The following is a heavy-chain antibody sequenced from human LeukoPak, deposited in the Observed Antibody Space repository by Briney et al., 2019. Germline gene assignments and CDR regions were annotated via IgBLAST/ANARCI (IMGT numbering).Heavy chain of an antibody. CDR2: IYYSGST. CDR3: VGGSGSYYGRPRNWFDP. D-gene: IGHD3-10*01. CDR1: GCSISSSSYY. V-gene: IGHV4-39*01. J-gene: IGHJ5*02. Sequence: SETLSLTCTVSGCSISSSSYYWVWIRQPPGKGREGIGSIYYSGSTYYNPSLKSRVTIHVHTSKTPFSLKLSSVPAADTAVYYCVGGSGSYYGRPRNWFDPWGQGTLVTVSS.